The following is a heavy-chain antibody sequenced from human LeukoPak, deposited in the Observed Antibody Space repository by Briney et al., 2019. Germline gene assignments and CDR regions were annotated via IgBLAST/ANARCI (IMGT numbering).Heavy chain of an antibody. Sequence: GGSLRLSCAASGFTFITYSMSWVRQAPGKGLEWVANIKKDGRDKYYVDSVKGRSTISRGNAKNSLYLQMNTLRAEDTAVYYCARDPYNWNDGGYGMDVWGKGTTVTVYS. D-gene: IGHD1-1*01. CDR1: GFTFITYS. V-gene: IGHV3-7*03. J-gene: IGHJ6*04. CDR2: IKKDGRDK. CDR3: ARDPYNWNDGGYGMDV.